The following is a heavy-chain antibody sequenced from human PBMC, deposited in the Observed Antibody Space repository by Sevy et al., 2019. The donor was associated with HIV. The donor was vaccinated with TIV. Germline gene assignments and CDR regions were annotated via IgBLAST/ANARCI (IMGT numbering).Heavy chain of an antibody. D-gene: IGHD5-12*01. CDR2: INPGGTST. Sequence: GGSLRLSCAASGFTFSNYWMHWVRQAPGKGLVWVSRINPGGTSTDYADSVKGRFTISRDNAKNSLYLQMNSLRAEDTAVYYCSRAITVEGRWVGYWGQGTLVTVSS. CDR1: GFTFSNYW. CDR3: SRAITVEGRWVGY. V-gene: IGHV3-74*01. J-gene: IGHJ4*02.